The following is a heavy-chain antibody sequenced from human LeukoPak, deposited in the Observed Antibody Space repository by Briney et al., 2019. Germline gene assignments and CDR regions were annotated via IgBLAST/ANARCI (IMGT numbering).Heavy chain of an antibody. CDR3: ARFIVVRGRAFDI. CDR1: GVSISSYY. CDR2: IYYSGST. V-gene: IGHV4-59*01. Sequence: PSETLSLTCTVSGVSISSYYWSWIRQPPGKGLEWIGYIYYSGSTNYNPSLKSRVTISVDTSKNQFSLKLSSVTAADTAVYYCARFIVVRGRAFDIWGQGTMVTVSS. J-gene: IGHJ3*02. D-gene: IGHD3-10*01.